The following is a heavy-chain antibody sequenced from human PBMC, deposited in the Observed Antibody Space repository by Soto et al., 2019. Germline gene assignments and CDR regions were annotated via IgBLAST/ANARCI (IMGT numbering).Heavy chain of an antibody. J-gene: IGHJ4*02. Sequence: QVHLVQSGAEVKKPGASVQVSCKASGYTFTSYYIHWVRQAPGQGLEWMGRIYPSDSSTIYAQNFQGRVTVTRDTSTSTVYMELSTLRSDDTAVYYCARDGHKWDFDYWGQGTLVTVSS. V-gene: IGHV1-46*01. CDR1: GYTFTSYY. D-gene: IGHD1-26*01. CDR2: IYPSDSST. CDR3: ARDGHKWDFDY.